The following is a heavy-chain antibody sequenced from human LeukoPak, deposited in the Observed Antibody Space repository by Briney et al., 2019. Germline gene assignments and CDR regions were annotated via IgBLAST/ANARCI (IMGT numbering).Heavy chain of an antibody. V-gene: IGHV4-59*01. Sequence: PSETLSLTCTVSGGSISSYYWSWIRQPPGKGLEWIGYIYYSGSTNYNPSLKSRVTISVDTSKNQFSLKLSSVTAADTAVYYCAREQPYGGYAPNYFDCWGQGTLVTVSS. CDR1: GGSISSYY. CDR2: IYYSGST. D-gene: IGHD5-12*01. CDR3: AREQPYGGYAPNYFDC. J-gene: IGHJ4*02.